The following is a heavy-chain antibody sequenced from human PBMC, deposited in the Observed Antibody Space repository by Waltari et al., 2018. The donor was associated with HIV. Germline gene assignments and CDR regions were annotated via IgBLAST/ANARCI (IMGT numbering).Heavy chain of an antibody. CDR3: ARDCTNGVCPKGDMPLDY. V-gene: IGHV1-69*04. CDR1: GGTFSSYA. D-gene: IGHD2-8*01. J-gene: IGHJ4*02. Sequence: QVQLVQSGAEVKKPGSSVKVSCKASGGTFSSYAISWVRQAPGQGLEWMGRIIPILGIANYAQKFQGRVTITADKSTSTAYMELSSLRSEDTAVYYCARDCTNGVCPKGDMPLDYWGQGTLVTVSS. CDR2: IIPILGIA.